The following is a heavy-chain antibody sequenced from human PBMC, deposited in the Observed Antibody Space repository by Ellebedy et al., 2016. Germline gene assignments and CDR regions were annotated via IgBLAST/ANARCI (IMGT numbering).Heavy chain of an antibody. J-gene: IGHJ3*01. CDR3: ARGPYSSGHCDAFDV. CDR2: ISFDGRAV. Sequence: GGSLRLXCAASGFTFSSSTMHWVRQAPGWGLDWVAGISFDGRAVHYAESVKGRFSISRDNSKNTLSLQMNSLRGEDSAIYYCARGPYSSGHCDAFDVWGRGTTVTVSS. D-gene: IGHD6-19*01. V-gene: IGHV3-30*04. CDR1: GFTFSSST.